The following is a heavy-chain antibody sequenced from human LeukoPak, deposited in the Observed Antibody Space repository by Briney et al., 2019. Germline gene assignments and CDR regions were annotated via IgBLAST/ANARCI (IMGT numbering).Heavy chain of an antibody. Sequence: SETLSLTCAVYGGSFSGYYWSWIRQPPGKGLEWIGEINHSGSTYYNPSLKSRVTISVDRSKNQFSLKLSSVTAADTAVYYCARAYGGYVGYWGQGTLVTVSS. CDR1: GGSFSGYY. D-gene: IGHD4/OR15-4a*01. J-gene: IGHJ4*02. V-gene: IGHV4-34*01. CDR2: INHSGST. CDR3: ARAYGGYVGY.